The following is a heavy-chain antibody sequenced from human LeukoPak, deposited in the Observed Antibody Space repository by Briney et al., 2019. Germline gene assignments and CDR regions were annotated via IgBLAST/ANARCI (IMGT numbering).Heavy chain of an antibody. CDR2: IIPIFGTA. V-gene: IGHV1-69*13. J-gene: IGHJ3*02. D-gene: IGHD3-10*01. CDR3: ARVLWSHAFDI. Sequence: GALVKVSCKASGGTFSSYAISWVRQAPGQGLEWMGGIIPIFGTANYAQKFQGRVTITADESTSTAYMELSSLRSEDTAVYYCARVLWSHAFDIWGQGTMVTVSS. CDR1: GGTFSSYA.